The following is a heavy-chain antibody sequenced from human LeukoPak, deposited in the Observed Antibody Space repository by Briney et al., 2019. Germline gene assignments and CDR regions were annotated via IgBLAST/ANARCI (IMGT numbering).Heavy chain of an antibody. D-gene: IGHD3-9*01. J-gene: IGHJ6*04. CDR3: ARDLCVGYDILTGYCYYYGMDV. V-gene: IGHV3-7*03. Sequence: GGSLRLSCAASGFTFSNYWMSWVRQAPGKGLERVANIKQDGSEKYYVDSVKGRFTISRDNAKNSLYLQMNSLRAEDTAVYYCARDLCVGYDILTGYCYYYGMDVWGKGTTVTVSS. CDR2: IKQDGSEK. CDR1: GFTFSNYW.